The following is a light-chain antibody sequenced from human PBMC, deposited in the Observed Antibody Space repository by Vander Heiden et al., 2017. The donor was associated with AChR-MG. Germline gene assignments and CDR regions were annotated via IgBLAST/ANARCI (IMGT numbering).Light chain of an antibody. J-gene: IGLJ3*02. Sequence: QSVLTQPPSASGTPGQRVTISCSGSSSNIGSSTVNWYQQLPGTAPKLLIYNNNQRPSGVPDRFSGSKSGTSASLAISGLQSEDEADYYCAAREGFGGGTKLT. CDR3: AAREG. CDR1: SSNIGSST. CDR2: NNN. V-gene: IGLV1-44*01.